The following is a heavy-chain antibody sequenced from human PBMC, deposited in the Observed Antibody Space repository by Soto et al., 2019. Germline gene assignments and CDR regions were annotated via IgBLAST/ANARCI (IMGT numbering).Heavy chain of an antibody. Sequence: QVQVVQSGAEVKKPGASVKVSCKASGYTFTNYAIHWVRQAPGQRLEWMGWINAGNDNTKYSQKFQGRVTITRDTSANTAYMELSSLRSEDTAVYYCATGYCSSTSCYWANFDYWGQGTLVTVSS. CDR2: INAGNDNT. V-gene: IGHV1-3*01. J-gene: IGHJ4*02. CDR1: GYTFTNYA. CDR3: ATGYCSSTSCYWANFDY. D-gene: IGHD2-2*01.